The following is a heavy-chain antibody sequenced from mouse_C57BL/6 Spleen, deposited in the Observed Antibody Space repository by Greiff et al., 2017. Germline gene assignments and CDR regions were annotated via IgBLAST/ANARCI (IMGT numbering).Heavy chain of an antibody. J-gene: IGHJ4*01. CDR3: ARLAGTMDY. D-gene: IGHD4-1*01. V-gene: IGHV5-17*01. CDR1: GFTFSDYG. CDR2: ISSGSSTI. Sequence: DVKLVESGGGLVKPGGSLKLSCAASGFTFSDYGMHWVRQAPEKGLEWVAYISSGSSTIYYAATVKGRFTISRDNAKNTLFLQMTSLRSEDTAMYYCARLAGTMDYWGQGTSVTVSS.